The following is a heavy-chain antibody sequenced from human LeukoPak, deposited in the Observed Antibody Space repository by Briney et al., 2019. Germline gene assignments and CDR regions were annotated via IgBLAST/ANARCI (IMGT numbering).Heavy chain of an antibody. CDR2: IYPGDSDT. CDR3: ARSGTAYSSYGY. D-gene: IGHD6-6*01. J-gene: IGHJ4*02. V-gene: IGHV5-51*01. Sequence: HGESLKISCRGSGYSFTNYWIGWVRQMPGKGLEWMGIIYPGDSDTRYNPSFEGQVIISADKSISTAYLQWSSLKASHTAMYYCARSGTAYSSYGYWGQGTLVTVSS. CDR1: GYSFTNYW.